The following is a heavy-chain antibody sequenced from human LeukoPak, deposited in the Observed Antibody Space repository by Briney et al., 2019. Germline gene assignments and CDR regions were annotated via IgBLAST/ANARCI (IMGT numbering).Heavy chain of an antibody. CDR1: GYTFTSYG. D-gene: IGHD2-2*02. CDR2: ISAYNGNT. CDR3: ARSKYQLLYNGLDY. J-gene: IGHJ4*02. V-gene: IGHV1-18*01. Sequence: PLASVKVSCKASGYTFTSYGVSWVRQAPGQGLEWMGWISAYNGNTNYAQKLQGRVTMTTGTSTSTAYMELRSLRSDDTAVYYCARSKYQLLYNGLDYWGQGTLVTVSS.